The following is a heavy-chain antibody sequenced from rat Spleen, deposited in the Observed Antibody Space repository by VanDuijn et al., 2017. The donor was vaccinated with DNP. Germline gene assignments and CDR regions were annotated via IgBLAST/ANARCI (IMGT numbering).Heavy chain of an antibody. CDR2: ISTGADKS. V-gene: IGHV5-25*01. Sequence: EVQLVESGGGLVQPGGSLKLSCAASGFTFSDQYMAWVRQAPTEGLEWVAYISTGADKSAYRDSVKGRFTISRDNAENTVYLQMNSLRSEDTATYFCASWSPIAPISTSNYWGQGVMVTVSS. CDR3: ASWSPIAPISTSNY. D-gene: IGHD1-2*01. CDR1: GFTFSDQY. J-gene: IGHJ2*01.